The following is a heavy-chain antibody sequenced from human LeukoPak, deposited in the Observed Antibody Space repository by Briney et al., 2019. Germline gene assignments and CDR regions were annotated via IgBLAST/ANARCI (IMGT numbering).Heavy chain of an antibody. D-gene: IGHD3-10*01. CDR1: GGSISSYY. Sequence: SETLSLTCTVSGGSISSYYWSWIRQPPGGGLEWIGYIYYSGSTNYNPSLKSRVTISVDTSKNQFSLKLSSVTAADTAVYYCASGGGWFGELFRFRFDYWGQGTLVTVSS. CDR2: IYYSGST. CDR3: ASGGGWFGELFRFRFDY. V-gene: IGHV4-59*01. J-gene: IGHJ4*02.